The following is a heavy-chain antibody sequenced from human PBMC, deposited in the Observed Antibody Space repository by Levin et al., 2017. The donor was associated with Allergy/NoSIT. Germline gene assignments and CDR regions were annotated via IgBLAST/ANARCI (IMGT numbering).Heavy chain of an antibody. CDR2: ISSSSSYI. Sequence: GESLKISCAASGFTFSSYSMNWVRQAPGKGLEWVSSISSSSSYIYYADSVKGRFTISRDNAKNSLYLQMNSLRAEDTAVYYCARDSGGSVIYRAMDVWGQGTTVTVSS. V-gene: IGHV3-21*01. CDR1: GFTFSSYS. D-gene: IGHD4-23*01. J-gene: IGHJ6*02. CDR3: ARDSGGSVIYRAMDV.